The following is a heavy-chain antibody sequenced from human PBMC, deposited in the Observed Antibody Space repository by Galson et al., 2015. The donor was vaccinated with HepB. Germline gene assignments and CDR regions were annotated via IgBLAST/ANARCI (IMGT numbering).Heavy chain of an antibody. V-gene: IGHV5-51*01. CDR3: ARQYFYGSGKRGYYYMDV. CDR2: IYPGDSDT. CDR1: GYSFTSYW. Sequence: QSGAEVKKPGESLKISCKGSGYSFTSYWIGWVRQMPGKGLEWMGIIYPGDSDTRYSPSFQGQVTISADKSISTAYLQWSSLKASDTAMYYCARQYFYGSGKRGYYYMDVWGKGTTVTVSS. D-gene: IGHD3-10*01. J-gene: IGHJ6*03.